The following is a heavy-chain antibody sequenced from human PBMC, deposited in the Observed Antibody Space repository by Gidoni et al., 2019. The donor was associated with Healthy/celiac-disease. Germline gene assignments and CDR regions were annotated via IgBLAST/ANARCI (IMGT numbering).Heavy chain of an antibody. V-gene: IGHV4-59*01. CDR2: IYYSGST. D-gene: IGHD3-3*01. Sequence: QVQLQESGPGLVKPSETLSLTCTVSGGPISSYYWSWIRQPPGKGLEWIGYIYYSGSTNYNPSLKSRVTISVDTSKNQFSLKLSSVTAADTAVYYCARVSVLAGRTFDYWGQGTLVTVSS. J-gene: IGHJ4*02. CDR1: GGPISSYY. CDR3: ARVSVLAGRTFDY.